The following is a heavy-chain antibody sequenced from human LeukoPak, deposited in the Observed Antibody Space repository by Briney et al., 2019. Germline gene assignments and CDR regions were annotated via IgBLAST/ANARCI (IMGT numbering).Heavy chain of an antibody. CDR2: ISSSSSYI. J-gene: IGHJ3*02. CDR3: ARDQGSPYAFDI. D-gene: IGHD6-6*01. V-gene: IGHV3-21*01. CDR1: GFTFSSYS. Sequence: GGSLRLSCAASGFTFSSYSMNWVRQAPGKGLEWVSSISSSSSYIYYADSVKGRFTISRDNAKNSLYLQMNSLRAEDTAVYYCARDQGSPYAFDIWGQGTMVTVSS.